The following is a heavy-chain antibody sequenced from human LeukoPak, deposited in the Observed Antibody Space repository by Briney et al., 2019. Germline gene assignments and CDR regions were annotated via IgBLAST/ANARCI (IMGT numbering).Heavy chain of an antibody. D-gene: IGHD4-17*01. CDR1: GYTFTGYY. CDR2: INPNSGGT. V-gene: IGHV1-2*02. J-gene: IGHJ6*03. Sequence: ASVKVSCKASGYTFTGYYMHWVRQAPGQGLEWMGWINPNSGGTNYAQKFQGRVTMTRDTSISTAYMELSRLRSDDTAVYYCARAGDGDYSGFYYYIDVWGKGTTVIVSS. CDR3: ARAGDGDYSGFYYYIDV.